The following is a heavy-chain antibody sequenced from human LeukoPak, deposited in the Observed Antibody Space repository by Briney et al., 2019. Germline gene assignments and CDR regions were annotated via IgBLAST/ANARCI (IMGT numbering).Heavy chain of an antibody. J-gene: IGHJ2*01. CDR3: AKGGSSWSSSWYFDL. V-gene: IGHV3-23*01. CDR1: GFTFSSYA. D-gene: IGHD6-13*01. CDR2: ISGSGGST. Sequence: GGSLRLSCAASGFTFSSYAMSWVRQAPGKGLEWVSAISGSGGSTYYADSVKGRFTISRDNSKNTLYLQMNNLRAEDTAVYYCAKGGSSWSSSWYFDLWGRGTLVTVSS.